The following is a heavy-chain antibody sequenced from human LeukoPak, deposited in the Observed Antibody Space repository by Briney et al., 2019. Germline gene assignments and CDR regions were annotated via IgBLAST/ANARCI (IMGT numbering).Heavy chain of an antibody. V-gene: IGHV4-34*01. CDR1: GGSFSGYY. D-gene: IGHD5-12*01. Sequence: PSETLSLTCAVYGGSFSGYYWSWIRQPPGKGLEWIGEINHSGSTNYNPSLKSRVTISVDTSKNQFSLKLGSVTAADTAVYYCARGAEMAIDYWGQGTLVTVSS. CDR3: ARGAEMAIDY. CDR2: INHSGST. J-gene: IGHJ4*02.